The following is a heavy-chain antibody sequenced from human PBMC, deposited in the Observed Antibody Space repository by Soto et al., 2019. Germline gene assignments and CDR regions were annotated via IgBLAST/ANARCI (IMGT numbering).Heavy chain of an antibody. CDR1: GGTFINHA. V-gene: IGHV1-69*01. D-gene: IGHD2-21*02. J-gene: IGHJ6*02. Sequence: QVQLVQSGAEVKKPGSSVKISCKASGGTFINHALSWVRQAPGQGLEWMGGIIPMFGTADYSQKFQGRVTITADESTTTAHMELSSLRSDDSAVYYCARDDATYCGGDCYRYFFYGLDVWGQGTTVTVSS. CDR2: IIPMFGTA. CDR3: ARDDATYCGGDCYRYFFYGLDV.